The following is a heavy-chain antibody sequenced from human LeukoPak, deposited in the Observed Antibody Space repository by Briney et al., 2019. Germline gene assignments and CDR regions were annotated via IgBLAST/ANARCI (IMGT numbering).Heavy chain of an antibody. CDR1: GYTFTGYY. D-gene: IGHD6-19*01. CDR2: INPNSGGT. V-gene: IGHV1-2*02. J-gene: IGHJ2*01. Sequence: ASVKVSCKASGYTFTGYYMHWVRQAPGQGLEWMGWINPNSGGTNYAQKFQGRVTMTRDTSISTAYMELSRLRSDDTAVYYCARDSMLIAVAGDTSWYFDLWGRGTLVTVSS. CDR3: ARDSMLIAVAGDTSWYFDL.